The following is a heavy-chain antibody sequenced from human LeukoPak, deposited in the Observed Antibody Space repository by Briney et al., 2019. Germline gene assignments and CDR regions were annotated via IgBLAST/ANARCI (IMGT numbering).Heavy chain of an antibody. CDR1: GGSISSSSYY. CDR3: ARRAIAAAGNDY. CDR2: IYYSGSS. J-gene: IGHJ4*02. Sequence: SETLSLTCSVFGGSISSSSYYWGWIRQPPGKGLAWIGSIYYSGSSYYNPSLKSRVTISVGTSKNQFSLKLTSVTAADTAVYYCARRAIAAAGNDYWGQGTLVTVSS. D-gene: IGHD6-13*01. V-gene: IGHV4-39*01.